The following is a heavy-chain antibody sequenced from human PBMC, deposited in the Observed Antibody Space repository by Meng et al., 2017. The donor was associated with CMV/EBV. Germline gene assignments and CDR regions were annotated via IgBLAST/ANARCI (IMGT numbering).Heavy chain of an antibody. D-gene: IGHD3-3*01. CDR3: ARGTEDYDFWLDY. CDR1: GGSISSYY. CDR2: IYYSGST. J-gene: IGHJ4*02. V-gene: IGHV4-59*01. Sequence: GSLRLSCTVSGGSISSYYWSWIRQPPGKGLEWIGYIYYSGSTNYNPSLKSRVTISVDTSKNQFSLKPSSVTAADTAVYYCARGTEDYDFWLDYWGQGTLVTVSS.